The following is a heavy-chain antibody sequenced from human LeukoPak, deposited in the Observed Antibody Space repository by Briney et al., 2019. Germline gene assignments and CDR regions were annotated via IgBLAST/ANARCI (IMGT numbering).Heavy chain of an antibody. CDR2: INHSGGT. D-gene: IGHD3-10*01. CDR3: ARDGGSGSYPIRRHGWFDP. CDR1: GGSFSGYY. Sequence: SSETLSLTCAVYGGSFSGYYWSWIRQPPGKGLEWIGEINHSGGTNYNPSLKSRVTISVDTSKNRFYRKLSSVTAPDTAVHYCARDGGSGSYPIRRHGWFDPWGQGTPVTVSS. J-gene: IGHJ5*02. V-gene: IGHV4-34*01.